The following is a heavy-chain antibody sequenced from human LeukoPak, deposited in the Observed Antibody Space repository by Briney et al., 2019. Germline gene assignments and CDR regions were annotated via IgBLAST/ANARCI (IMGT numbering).Heavy chain of an antibody. CDR1: GFTFSSYG. CDR2: IRYDGSNK. D-gene: IGHD3-10*01. Sequence: GGSLRLSCAASGFTFSSYGMHWVRQAPGKGLEWVAFIRYDGSNKYYADSVKGRFTISRDNSKNTLYLQMNSLRAEDTAVYYCAKDMGSGNYYYMDVWGKGTTVTISS. V-gene: IGHV3-30*02. J-gene: IGHJ6*03. CDR3: AKDMGSGNYYYMDV.